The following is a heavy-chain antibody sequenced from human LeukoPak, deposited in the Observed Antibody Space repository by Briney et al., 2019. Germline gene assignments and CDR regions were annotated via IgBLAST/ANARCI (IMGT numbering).Heavy chain of an antibody. J-gene: IGHJ4*02. CDR2: SSGSGRST. CDR1: GFNCSRYA. Sequence: GGSLILSCADSGFNCSRYAMCWVREAPGQLLERVSASSGSGRSTYYADSGKRRFTITRDNSKNILYLHMNRLRADDSTGYYCASRPNNSSYCAPKNSGRYYGGYWGQGTVVTVSS. CDR3: ASRPNNSSYCAPKNSGRYYGGY. V-gene: IGHV3-23*01. D-gene: IGHD1-26*01.